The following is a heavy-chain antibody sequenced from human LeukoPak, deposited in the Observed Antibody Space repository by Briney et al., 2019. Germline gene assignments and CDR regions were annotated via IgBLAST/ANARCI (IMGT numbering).Heavy chain of an antibody. CDR3: AVSLTTGGYYGMDV. V-gene: IGHV1-24*01. J-gene: IGHJ6*02. Sequence: ASVTVSCKVSGYTLTELSLHWVRQAPGKGLEWMGRFDPEEGETIYARKFQGRVTMTEDTSTRTAYMELSSLRSEDTAVYFCAVSLTTGGYYGMDVWGQGTTVTVSS. CDR1: GYTLTELS. D-gene: IGHD1-1*01. CDR2: FDPEEGET.